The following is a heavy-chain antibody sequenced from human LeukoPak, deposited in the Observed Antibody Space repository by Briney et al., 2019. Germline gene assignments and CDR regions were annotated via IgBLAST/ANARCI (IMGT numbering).Heavy chain of an antibody. CDR1: GFTFSSYA. V-gene: IGHV3-48*04. J-gene: IGHJ4*02. D-gene: IGHD6-13*01. Sequence: PGGSLRLSCAASGFTFSSYAMSWVRQAPGKGLEWVSYISSSSSTIYYADSVKGRFTISRDNAKNSLYLQMNSLRAEDTAVYYCARGEAAVTDYWGQGTLVTVSS. CDR2: ISSSSSTI. CDR3: ARGEAAVTDY.